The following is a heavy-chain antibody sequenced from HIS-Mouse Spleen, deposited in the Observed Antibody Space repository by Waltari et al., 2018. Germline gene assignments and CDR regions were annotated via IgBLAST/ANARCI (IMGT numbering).Heavy chain of an antibody. J-gene: IGHJ4*02. CDR1: GFTVSSNY. Sequence: EVQLVETGGGLIQPGGSLRLSCAASGFTVSSNYMSWVRQAPGKGLEWVSGIYRGGSTYYAESGKCRFTISRDNSKNTLYLQMNSLRAEDTAVYYCARHYYYGSGSYYFDYWGQGTLVTVSS. D-gene: IGHD3-10*01. CDR3: ARHYYYGSGSYYFDY. V-gene: IGHV3-53*02. CDR2: IYRGGST.